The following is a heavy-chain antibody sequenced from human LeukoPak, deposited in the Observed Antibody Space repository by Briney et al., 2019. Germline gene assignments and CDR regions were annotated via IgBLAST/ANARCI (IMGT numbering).Heavy chain of an antibody. V-gene: IGHV4-59*01. CDR3: ARGASSSWYSLWKF. CDR2: FYHSGGT. D-gene: IGHD6-13*01. Sequence: SETLSLAYNVSGASISSYYWSWIRQPPGEGLEWIGYFYHSGGTNYNPSLKSRATISIDTSKNEVSLKLRSVTAADTAVYYCARGASSSWYSLWKFWGQGTLVTVSS. J-gene: IGHJ4*02. CDR1: GASISSYY.